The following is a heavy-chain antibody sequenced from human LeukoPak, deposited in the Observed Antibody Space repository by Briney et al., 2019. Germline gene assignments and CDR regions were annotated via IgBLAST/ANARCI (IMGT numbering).Heavy chain of an antibody. CDR1: GFIFSNYA. V-gene: IGHV3-23*01. CDR2: ISGSGGTT. J-gene: IGHJ4*02. Sequence: GGSLRLSCAASGFIFSNYAMAWARLTPGKGLECVSAISGSGGTTYYTDSVKGRFTISRDSSTNTLYLQLSSLRAEDTAIYYCARGGSVFAYFFDYWGQGTLVTVSS. CDR3: ARGGSVFAYFFDY. D-gene: IGHD3-10*01.